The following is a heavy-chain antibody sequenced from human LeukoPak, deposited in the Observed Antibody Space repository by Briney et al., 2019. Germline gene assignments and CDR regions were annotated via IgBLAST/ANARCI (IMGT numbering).Heavy chain of an antibody. Sequence: GGSLRLSCATSGFTFSSFEMNWVRQAPGKGLEWVSYISSSGSTIYYADSVKGRFTISRDNAKNSLFLQMNSLRAEDTAVYYCVLWFGEVGFDYWGQGTLVTVSS. CDR2: ISSSGSTI. CDR1: GFTFSSFE. V-gene: IGHV3-48*03. J-gene: IGHJ4*02. D-gene: IGHD3-10*01. CDR3: VLWFGEVGFDY.